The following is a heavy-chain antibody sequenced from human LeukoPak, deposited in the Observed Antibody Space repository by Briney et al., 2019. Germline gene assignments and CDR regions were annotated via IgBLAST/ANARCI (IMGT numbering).Heavy chain of an antibody. J-gene: IGHJ4*02. CDR2: IFFTGNT. CDR1: GGSISSYY. D-gene: IGHD5-18*01. Sequence: SETLSLTCTVSGGSISSYYWSWIRQPPGEALQWIEYIFFTGNTNYNPSLRSRVTISIDTSKNQFSLQLSSVTAADTAVYYCARVYSYGRRSFDYWGQGTLVTVSS. V-gene: IGHV4-59*08. CDR3: ARVYSYGRRSFDY.